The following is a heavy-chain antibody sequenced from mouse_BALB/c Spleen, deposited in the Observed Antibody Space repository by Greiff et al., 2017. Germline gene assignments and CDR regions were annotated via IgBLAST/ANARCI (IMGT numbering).Heavy chain of an antibody. Sequence: DVKLVESGGGLVQPGGSLRLSCATSGFTFTDYYMSWVRQPPGKALEWLGFIRNKANGYTTEYSASVKGRFTISRDNAKNTLYLQMSSLKSEDTAMYYCTRDRDRYDGGAWFAYWGQGTLVTVSA. D-gene: IGHD2-14*01. CDR3: TRDRDRYDGGAWFAY. J-gene: IGHJ3*01. V-gene: IGHV7-3*02. CDR2: IRNKANGYTT. CDR1: GFTFTDYY.